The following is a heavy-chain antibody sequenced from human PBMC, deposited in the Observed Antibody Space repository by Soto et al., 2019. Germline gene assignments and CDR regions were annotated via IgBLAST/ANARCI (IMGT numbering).Heavy chain of an antibody. CDR2: IYWDEDK. V-gene: IGHV2-5*02. CDR1: GFSLNTNGMG. CDR3: AGWNYESGLDV. D-gene: IGHD1-7*01. J-gene: IGHJ6*02. Sequence: QITLKESGPTLVRPTQTLTLTCSFSGFSLNTNGMGVGWIRQPPGKALEWLAFIYWDEDKRYSPSLKTRPTVTTDASKDEVVLTLTTLDPLDTGIYYCAGWNYESGLDVWGQGTTVTVSS.